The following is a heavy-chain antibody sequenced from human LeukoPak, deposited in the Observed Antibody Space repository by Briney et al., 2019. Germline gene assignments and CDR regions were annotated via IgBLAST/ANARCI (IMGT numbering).Heavy chain of an antibody. CDR2: IGSSSSSI. Sequence: PGGSLRLSCAASGFTFSSYSMNWVRQAPGKGLEWVSYIGSSSSSIYYADSVKGRFTISRDNAKYSLYLQMNSLRVDDTAVYYCARDYYYYYMDVWGKGTTVTVSS. CDR3: ARDYYYYYMDV. J-gene: IGHJ6*03. V-gene: IGHV3-48*01. CDR1: GFTFSSYS.